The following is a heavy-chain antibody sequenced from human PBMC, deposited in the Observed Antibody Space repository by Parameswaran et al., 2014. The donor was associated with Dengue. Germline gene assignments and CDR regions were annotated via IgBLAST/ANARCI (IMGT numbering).Heavy chain of an antibody. CDR2: IYYSGST. CDR3: AREGSGSYLWFDP. D-gene: IGHD3-10*01. Sequence: WIRQPPGKGLEWIGYIYYSGSTNYNPSLKSRVTISVDTSKNQFSLKLSSVTAADTAVYYCAREGSGSYLWFDPWGQGTQVTVSS. J-gene: IGHJ5*02. V-gene: IGHV4-59*01.